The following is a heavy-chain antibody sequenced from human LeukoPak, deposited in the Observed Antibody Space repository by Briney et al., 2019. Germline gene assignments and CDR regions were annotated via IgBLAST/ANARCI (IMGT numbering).Heavy chain of an antibody. D-gene: IGHD6-19*01. J-gene: IGHJ4*02. CDR2: ISAYNGNT. Sequence: ASVKVSCKASGYIFTDYYMHWVRQAPGQGLEWMGWISAYNGNTNYAQKLQGRVTMTTDTSTSTAYMELRSLRSDDTAVYYCASADQYSSGWEGGAYWGQGTLVTVSS. CDR3: ASADQYSSGWEGGAY. CDR1: GYIFTDYY. V-gene: IGHV1-18*04.